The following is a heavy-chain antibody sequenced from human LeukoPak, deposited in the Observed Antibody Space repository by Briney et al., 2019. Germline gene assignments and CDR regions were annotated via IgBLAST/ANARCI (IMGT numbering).Heavy chain of an antibody. Sequence: SETLSLTCAVYGASFSHYYWRWVRQSPGRGLEWIGEINVSGTINYNPSLMSRVTISLDKSKNQFSLRLSSATAADTAVYYCARRWNYGRNYYIDVWGKGATVSVSS. CDR3: ARRWNYGRNYYIDV. J-gene: IGHJ6*03. D-gene: IGHD1-7*01. CDR1: GASFSHYY. V-gene: IGHV4-34*01. CDR2: INVSGTI.